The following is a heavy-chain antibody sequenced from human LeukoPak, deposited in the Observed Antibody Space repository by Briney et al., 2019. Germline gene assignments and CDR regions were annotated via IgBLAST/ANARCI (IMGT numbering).Heavy chain of an antibody. D-gene: IGHD6-19*01. CDR2: ISSRGDST. CDR3: VKGPRPDITVAHTVEN. Sequence: GGSLRFSCAASGFIFSNYAMSWVRQVPGRGLEWVSTISSRGDSTYVADSVKGRFTISRDNSKNSLYLQMNTVRAEDTAVYYCVKGPRPDITVAHTVENWGQGTLVTVSS. V-gene: IGHV3-23*01. J-gene: IGHJ4*02. CDR1: GFIFSNYA.